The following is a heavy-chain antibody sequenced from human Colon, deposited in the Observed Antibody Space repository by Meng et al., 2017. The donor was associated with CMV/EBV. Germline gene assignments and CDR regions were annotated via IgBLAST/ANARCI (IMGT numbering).Heavy chain of an antibody. D-gene: IGHD3-16*02. J-gene: IGHJ4*02. CDR1: GGSVSSGGYY. CDR3: VRGGDLASQLPHGFDY. CDR2: IYYSGGT. Sequence: GSLRLSCNVSGGSVSSGGYYWSWIRQPPGKGLEWIGYIYYSGGTNYNPSLKSRVTISVDTSKNQFSLRLSSVTAADTAVYYCVRGGDLASQLPHGFDYWGPGALVTVSS. V-gene: IGHV4-61*08.